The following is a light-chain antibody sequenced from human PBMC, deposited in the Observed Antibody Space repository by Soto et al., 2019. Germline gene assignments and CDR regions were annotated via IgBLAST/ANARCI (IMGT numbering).Light chain of an antibody. J-gene: IGLJ1*01. CDR3: SSYTRSSTDV. V-gene: IGLV2-14*01. CDR2: EVI. Sequence: QSALTQPASVSGSPGQSITISCTGTSSDVGGDNYVSWYRQDPGKAPKLLIYEVINRPAGVANRVSGSKSGNTAALPISGSQAEDEADAYCSSYTRSSTDVFGTGTKLTVL. CDR1: SSDVGGDNY.